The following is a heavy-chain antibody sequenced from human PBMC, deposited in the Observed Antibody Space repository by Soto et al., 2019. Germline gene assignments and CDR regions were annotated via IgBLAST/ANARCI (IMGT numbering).Heavy chain of an antibody. D-gene: IGHD4-17*01. V-gene: IGHV1-18*01. CDR2: VSAYNGDT. Sequence: QVQMVQSASEVKEPGASVKVSCKTSGYSFTTHGISWVRQAPGQGLEWMGWVSAYNGDTNYAPGLDDRVTMTTDTSARTAYMELRSLTSDDTAVYYCARDLLTTVTHRDFDYWGQGTLVTVSS. CDR1: GYSFTTHG. CDR3: ARDLLTTVTHRDFDY. J-gene: IGHJ4*02.